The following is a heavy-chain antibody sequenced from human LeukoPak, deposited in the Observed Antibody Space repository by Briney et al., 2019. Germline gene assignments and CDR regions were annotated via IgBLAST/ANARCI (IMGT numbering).Heavy chain of an antibody. CDR2: ISGSGGST. CDR1: GFTFSNYA. J-gene: IGHJ4*02. Sequence: GGSLRLSCAASGFTFSNYAMSWVRQAPGKGLEWVSTISGSGGSTHYADSVKGQFTISRDNSKNTLYLQMNSLRAEDTAVYYCAKEEWLLAVYFDYWGQGTLVTVSS. D-gene: IGHD3-3*01. V-gene: IGHV3-23*01. CDR3: AKEEWLLAVYFDY.